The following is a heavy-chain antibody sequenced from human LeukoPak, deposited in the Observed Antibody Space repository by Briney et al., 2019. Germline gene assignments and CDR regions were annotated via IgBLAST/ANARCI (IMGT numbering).Heavy chain of an antibody. CDR3: AMHRVTQLVRHDY. J-gene: IGHJ4*02. CDR2: IYYSGSA. Sequence: SETLSLTCSVSGASLSSSSYYWGWIRQPPGKGLEWIGTIYYSGSAWYNPSLKSRVTISVDTPKNQFSLKVKSVTAADTAVYYCAMHRVTQLVRHDYWGQGTLASVSS. D-gene: IGHD1-1*01. CDR1: GASLSSSSYY. V-gene: IGHV4-39*01.